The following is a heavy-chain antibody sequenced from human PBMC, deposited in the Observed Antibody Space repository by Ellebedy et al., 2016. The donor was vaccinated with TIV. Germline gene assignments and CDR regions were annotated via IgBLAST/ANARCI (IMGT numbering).Heavy chain of an antibody. CDR1: GFAFDDDW. D-gene: IGHD1-1*01. CDR2: ISSSGAYR. J-gene: IGHJ4*02. V-gene: IGHV3-21*01. CDR3: AREKSGHKWNDGFDS. Sequence: GESLKISCAAFGFAFDDDWMNWVRQAPGKGLEWVSSISSSGAYRYHADSMEGRFTISRDNAKNSLYLQMNSLRADDTAVYYCAREKSGHKWNDGFDSWGQGTLVTVSS.